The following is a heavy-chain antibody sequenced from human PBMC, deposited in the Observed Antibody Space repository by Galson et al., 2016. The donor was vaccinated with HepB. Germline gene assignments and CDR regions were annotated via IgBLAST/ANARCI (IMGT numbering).Heavy chain of an antibody. V-gene: IGHV3-23*01. CDR2: ISGSGGST. CDR3: AKDDYGDFHY. Sequence: SLRLSCAASGFTFINYVMNWVRQAPGKGLEWVSAISGSGGSTYYADSVKGRFTISRDNSNNTLYLQMNSLRAEDTAVYYCAKDDYGDFHYWGQGTLVTVSS. D-gene: IGHD4-17*01. J-gene: IGHJ4*02. CDR1: GFTFINYV.